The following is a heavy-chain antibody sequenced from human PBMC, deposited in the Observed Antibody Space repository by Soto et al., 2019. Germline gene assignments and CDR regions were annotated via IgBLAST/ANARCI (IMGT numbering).Heavy chain of an antibody. Sequence: QVQLVQSGAEVKKPGASVKVSCKASGYTFTSYAMHWVRQAPGQRREWMGWINAGNGNTKYSQKFQGRVTITRDTSASTAYMELSSLRSEDTAVYYCAREANYDFWSGYYHNWFDPWGQGTLVTVSS. V-gene: IGHV1-3*01. D-gene: IGHD3-3*01. J-gene: IGHJ5*02. CDR1: GYTFTSYA. CDR3: AREANYDFWSGYYHNWFDP. CDR2: INAGNGNT.